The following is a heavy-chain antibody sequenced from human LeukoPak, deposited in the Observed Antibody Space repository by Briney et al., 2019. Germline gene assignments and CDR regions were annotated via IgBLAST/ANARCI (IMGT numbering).Heavy chain of an antibody. V-gene: IGHV3-23*01. J-gene: IGHJ4*02. CDR2: ISGSGGST. D-gene: IGHD6-6*01. Sequence: SAISGSGGSTYHADSVKGRFTISRDNSKNTLYLQMNSLRAEDTAVYYCAKWVEYSSSGFDYWGQGTLVTVSS. CDR3: AKWVEYSSSGFDY.